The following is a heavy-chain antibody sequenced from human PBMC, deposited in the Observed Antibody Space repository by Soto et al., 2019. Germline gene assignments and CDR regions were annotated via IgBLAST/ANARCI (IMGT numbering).Heavy chain of an antibody. J-gene: IGHJ4*02. V-gene: IGHV1-46*01. CDR2: INPSVGST. Sequence: QVYLVQSGAEVKTPGASVRLSCKASGYTFTTYYMHWVRQAPRQGLEWIGIINPSVGSTTYAQKFQGRLTMTRDTSTSTVYRELSRLRSEDTASYYCAREVATAFDDLRQGTLVTVSS. CDR1: GYTFTTYY. CDR3: AREVATAFDD.